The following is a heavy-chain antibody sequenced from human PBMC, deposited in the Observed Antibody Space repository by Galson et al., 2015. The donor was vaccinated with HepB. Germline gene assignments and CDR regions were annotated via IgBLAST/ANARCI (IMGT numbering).Heavy chain of an antibody. CDR1: GGSLSSDDYF. D-gene: IGHD1-26*01. Sequence: TLSLTCTVSGGSLSSDDYFWSWIRQPLGKGLEWIGYIYYNGDTYYNPSLKSQVDISLDTSNSQFSLKLSSVTAADTAVYYCARRKAGATGRYFDYRGQGTLVTVSS. J-gene: IGHJ4*02. CDR3: ARRKAGATGRYFDY. CDR2: IYYNGDT. V-gene: IGHV4-30-4*01.